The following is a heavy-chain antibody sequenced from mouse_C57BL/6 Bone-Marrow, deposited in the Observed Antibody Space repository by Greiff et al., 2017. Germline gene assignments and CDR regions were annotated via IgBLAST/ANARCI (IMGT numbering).Heavy chain of an antibody. J-gene: IGHJ2*01. CDR1: GFTFSSYG. CDR3: ARHPPSYYYGSSYAYYFDY. D-gene: IGHD1-1*01. V-gene: IGHV5-6*01. Sequence: EVQRVESGGDLVKPGGSLKLSCAASGFTFSSYGMSWVRQTPDKRLEWVATISSGGSYTYYPDSVKGRFTISRDNAKNTLYLQMSSLKSEDTAMYYCARHPPSYYYGSSYAYYFDYWGQGTTLTVSS. CDR2: ISSGGSYT.